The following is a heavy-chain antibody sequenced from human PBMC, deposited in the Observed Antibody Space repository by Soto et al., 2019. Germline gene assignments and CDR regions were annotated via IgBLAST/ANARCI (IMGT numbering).Heavy chain of an antibody. Sequence: GGSLSLSCAASGFTFSTYAISWVRQAPGKGLEWVSYISSSSSTIYYADSVKGRFTISRDNAKNSLYLQMNSLRAEDTAVYYCARHPERIAQIGWFDPWGQGTLVTVSS. V-gene: IGHV3-48*01. CDR2: ISSSSSTI. CDR3: ARHPERIAQIGWFDP. D-gene: IGHD6-13*01. CDR1: GFTFSTYA. J-gene: IGHJ5*02.